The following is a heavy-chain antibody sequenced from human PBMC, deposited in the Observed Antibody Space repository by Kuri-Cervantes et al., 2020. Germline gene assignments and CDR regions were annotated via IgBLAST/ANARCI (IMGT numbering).Heavy chain of an antibody. J-gene: IGHJ4*02. CDR1: GFTFDDYA. D-gene: IGHD1-1*01. Sequence: SLKISCAASGFTFDDYAMHWVRQAPGKGLERVSGISWNSGSIGYADSVKGRFTISRDNAKNSLYLQMNSLRPEDTALYYCAKDGQNWNDAKVVGYFDYWGQGTLVTVSS. V-gene: IGHV3-9*01. CDR2: ISWNSGSI. CDR3: AKDGQNWNDAKVVGYFDY.